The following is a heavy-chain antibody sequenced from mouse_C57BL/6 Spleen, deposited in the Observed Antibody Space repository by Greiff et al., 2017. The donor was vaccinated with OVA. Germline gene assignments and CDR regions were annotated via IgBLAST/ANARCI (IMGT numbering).Heavy chain of an antibody. CDR2: IWSGGST. Sequence: VKLQESGPGLVQPSQSLSITCTVSGFSLTSYGVHWVRQSPGKGLEWLGVIWSGGSTDYNAAFISRLSISKDNSKSQVFFKMNSLQADDTAIYYCARSFYDGYSWFAYWGQGTLVTVSA. J-gene: IGHJ3*01. CDR1: GFSLTSYG. D-gene: IGHD2-3*01. CDR3: ARSFYDGYSWFAY. V-gene: IGHV2-2*01.